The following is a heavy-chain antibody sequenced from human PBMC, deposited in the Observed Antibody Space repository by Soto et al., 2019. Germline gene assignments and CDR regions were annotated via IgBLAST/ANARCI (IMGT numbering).Heavy chain of an antibody. CDR3: AMIEYSSGSDY. D-gene: IGHD6-19*01. V-gene: IGHV1-8*02. CDR2: MNPNSGNT. CDR1: GGTFSSYA. J-gene: IGHJ4*02. Sequence: ASVKVSCKASGGTFSSYAINWVRQATGQGLEWMGWMNPNSGNTGYAQKFQGRVTMTRNTSISTAYMELSSLRSEDTAVYYCAMIEYSSGSDYWGQGTLVTVSS.